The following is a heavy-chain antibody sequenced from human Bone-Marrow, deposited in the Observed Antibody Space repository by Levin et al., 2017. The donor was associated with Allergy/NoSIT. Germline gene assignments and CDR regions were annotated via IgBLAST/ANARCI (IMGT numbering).Heavy chain of an antibody. V-gene: IGHV3-33*01. J-gene: IGHJ4*02. CDR2: VWSDGNQQ. Sequence: GESLKISCTTSGFTFRTSGMHWVRQAPGKGLEWVAVVWSDGNQQYYADSVKGRFTISRDNSKSTLYLQMNSLRAEDTAVYYCARERDIHFDSWGQGTLVTVSS. CDR1: GFTFRTSG. CDR3: ARERDIHFDS.